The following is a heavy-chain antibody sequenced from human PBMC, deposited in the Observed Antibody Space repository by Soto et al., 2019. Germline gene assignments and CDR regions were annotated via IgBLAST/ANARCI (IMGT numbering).Heavy chain of an antibody. V-gene: IGHV1-18*01. Sequence: QVRLVQSGAEVKKPGASVKVSCKASGYTFPSYGISWVRQAPGQRLQWMGWISGYNGNTNYAQRLQGRVTMTTDTSTSTVYMELRSLRSDDTAVYYCARERGYCTTGVCEHGAFDIWGQGTMVTVSS. J-gene: IGHJ3*02. CDR2: ISGYNGNT. CDR3: ARERGYCTTGVCEHGAFDI. CDR1: GYTFPSYG. D-gene: IGHD2-8*01.